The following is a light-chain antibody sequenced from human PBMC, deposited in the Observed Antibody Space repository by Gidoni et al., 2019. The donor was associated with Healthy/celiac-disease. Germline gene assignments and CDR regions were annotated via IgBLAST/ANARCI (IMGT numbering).Light chain of an antibody. CDR1: QSISSR. Sequence: DIQMTQSLSTLSASVGDRVTLTRRASQSISSRLAWYQQRQGKAPKLQIYKASSLESGVPSRFSGSGSGTEFTLTISSLEPDEFATYYCQQYKSYPWTFXQXTKVEIK. V-gene: IGKV1-5*03. J-gene: IGKJ1*01. CDR3: QQYKSYPWT. CDR2: KAS.